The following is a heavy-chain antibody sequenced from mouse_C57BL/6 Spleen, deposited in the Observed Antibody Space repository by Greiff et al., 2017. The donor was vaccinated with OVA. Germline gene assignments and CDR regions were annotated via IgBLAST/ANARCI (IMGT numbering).Heavy chain of an antibody. D-gene: IGHD2-1*01. CDR3: TTPYGNNWFAY. CDR2: IDPENGDT. J-gene: IGHJ3*01. Sequence: EVQLQQSGAELVRPGASVKLSCTASGFNIKDDYMHWVKQRPEQGLEWIGWIDPENGDTEYASKFQGKATITADTSSNTAYLQLSSLTSEDTAVYYCTTPYGNNWFAYWGQGTLVTVSA. V-gene: IGHV14-4*01. CDR1: GFNIKDDY.